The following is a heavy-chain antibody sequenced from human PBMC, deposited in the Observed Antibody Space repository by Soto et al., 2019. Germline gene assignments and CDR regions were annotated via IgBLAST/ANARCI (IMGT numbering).Heavy chain of an antibody. Sequence: EVQLVESGGGLVQPGESLRLSCVVSGFTFSDYSFNWVRQAPGKGPEWVSYYDFRRGGTWYDDSVKGRFTISRDSGKNSLYLQMNSLRVDDTALYYCARDRDYAFDIWGQGTMVTVSS. CDR1: GFTFSDYS. J-gene: IGHJ3*02. CDR2: YDFRRGGT. CDR3: ARDRDYAFDI. V-gene: IGHV3-48*01.